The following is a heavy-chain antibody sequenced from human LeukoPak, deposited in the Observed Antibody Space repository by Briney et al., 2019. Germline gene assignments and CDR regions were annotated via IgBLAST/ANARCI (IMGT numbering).Heavy chain of an antibody. D-gene: IGHD5-24*01. CDR3: ARGMATNLADY. V-gene: IGHV3-48*01. Sequence: GGSLRLSCAASGFTFSSYSMNWVRQAPGKGQEWVSYISSSSSTIYYADSVKGRFTISRDNAKNSLYLQMNSLRAEDTAVYYCARGMATNLADYWGQGTLVTVSS. CDR2: ISSSSSTI. CDR1: GFTFSSYS. J-gene: IGHJ4*02.